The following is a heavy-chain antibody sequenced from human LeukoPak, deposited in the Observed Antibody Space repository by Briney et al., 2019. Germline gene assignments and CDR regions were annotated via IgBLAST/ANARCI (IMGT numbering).Heavy chain of an antibody. D-gene: IGHD4/OR15-4a*01. CDR1: GGSISSSSYY. Sequence: SETLSLTCSVSGGSISSSSYYWGWIRQPPGKGLEWIGYIYYSGSTNYNPSLKSRVTISVDTSKNQFSLKLGSVTAADTAVYYCARVQGAAMVLGYWGQGTLVTVSS. V-gene: IGHV4-61*05. CDR2: IYYSGST. J-gene: IGHJ4*02. CDR3: ARVQGAAMVLGY.